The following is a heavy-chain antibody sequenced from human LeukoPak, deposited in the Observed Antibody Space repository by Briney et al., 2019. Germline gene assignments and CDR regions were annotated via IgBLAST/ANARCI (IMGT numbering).Heavy chain of an antibody. CDR3: ASPHPSGSYSIFDY. V-gene: IGHV1-2*06. Sequence: ASVKVSCKASGYTFTGYYMHWVRQAPGQGLEWMGRINPNSGGTNYAQKFQGRVTMTRDTSISTAYMKLSRLRSDDTAVYYCASPHPSGSYSIFDYGGQGTLVTVSS. CDR2: INPNSGGT. CDR1: GYTFTGYY. D-gene: IGHD1-26*01. J-gene: IGHJ4*02.